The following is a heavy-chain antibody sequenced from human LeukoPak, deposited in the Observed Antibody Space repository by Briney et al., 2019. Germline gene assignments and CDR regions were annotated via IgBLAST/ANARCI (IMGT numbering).Heavy chain of an antibody. V-gene: IGHV4-34*01. CDR2: INHSGST. Sequence: SDTLSLTCAVYGGSFSGYYWSWIRQPPGKGLEWIGEINHSGSTNYNPSLKSRVTISVDTSKNQFSLKLSSVTAADTAVYYCARVPLWFGEFTTYYFDYWGQGTLVTVSS. D-gene: IGHD3-10*01. J-gene: IGHJ4*02. CDR1: GGSFSGYY. CDR3: ARVPLWFGEFTTYYFDY.